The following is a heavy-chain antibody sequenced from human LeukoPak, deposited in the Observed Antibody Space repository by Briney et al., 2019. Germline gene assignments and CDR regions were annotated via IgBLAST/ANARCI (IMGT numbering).Heavy chain of an antibody. Sequence: PSETLSLTCTVSGGSISSGDYYWSWIRQPPGKGLEWIGSIYYSGTTYYNPSLKSRVTISVDTSKNQFSLKLSSVTAADTAVYYCARHVWSGYCWFDPWGQGTLVTVSS. CDR2: IYYSGTT. V-gene: IGHV4-39*01. CDR3: ARHVWSGYCWFDP. CDR1: GGSISSGDYY. D-gene: IGHD3-3*01. J-gene: IGHJ5*02.